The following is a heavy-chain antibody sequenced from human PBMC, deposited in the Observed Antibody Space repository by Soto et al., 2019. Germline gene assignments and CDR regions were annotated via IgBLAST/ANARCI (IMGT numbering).Heavy chain of an antibody. D-gene: IGHD3-16*02. CDR2: INHSGST. Sequence: SETLSLTCAVYGGSFSGYYWSWIRQPPGKGLEWIGEINHSGSTNYNPSLKSRVTISVDTSKNQFSLKLSSVTAADTAVYYCARGIRYYDYVWGSYPRYYFDYWGQGTLVTVSS. CDR3: ARGIRYYDYVWGSYPRYYFDY. V-gene: IGHV4-34*01. J-gene: IGHJ4*02. CDR1: GGSFSGYY.